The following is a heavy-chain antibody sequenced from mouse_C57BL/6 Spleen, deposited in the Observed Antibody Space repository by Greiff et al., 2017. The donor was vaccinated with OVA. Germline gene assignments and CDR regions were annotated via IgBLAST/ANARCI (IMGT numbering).Heavy chain of an antibody. D-gene: IGHD5-1*01. V-gene: IGHV10-3*01. CDR2: ISSKSSNYAS. CDR1: GFTFNTYA. J-gene: IGHJ4*01. Sequence: EVKLVESGGGLVQPKGSLKLSCAASGFTFNTYAMHWVRQAPGQGLEWVARISSKSSNYASYYTVSVKDRFTNSRDDSQSMLYLQMNNLKTEDTAMYYCVIETYEYAMDYWGQGTSVTVSS. CDR3: VIETYEYAMDY.